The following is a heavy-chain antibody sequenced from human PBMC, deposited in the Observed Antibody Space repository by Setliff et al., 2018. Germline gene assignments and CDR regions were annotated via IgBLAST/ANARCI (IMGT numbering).Heavy chain of an antibody. CDR2: IYYSGLT. J-gene: IGHJ5*02. CDR1: GVSIRSSTHY. D-gene: IGHD3-10*01. V-gene: IGHV4-39*02. Sequence: SETLSLTCTVSGVSIRSSTHYWGWIRQPPGKGLEWVGTIYYSGLTYYTPSLRSRATISVDTSKNRFSLQLSSVTAADTAVYYCAGYQGSGSNYKVVNWFDPWGQGTLVTVSS. CDR3: AGYQGSGSNYKVVNWFDP.